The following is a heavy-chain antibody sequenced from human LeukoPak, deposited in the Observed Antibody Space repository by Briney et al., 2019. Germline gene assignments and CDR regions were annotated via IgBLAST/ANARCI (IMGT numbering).Heavy chain of an antibody. J-gene: IGHJ4*02. V-gene: IGHV3-74*01. CDR3: EREGEYYFDY. Sequence: GGTLRLSCAASGFTFSSYWMHWVRQPPGKGLVWVSHINSDGSSKSYADSVKGRFTISRDNAKHTLYLQRNSLRAEDTAVYYCEREGEYYFDYWGQGTLVTVSS. CDR2: INSDGSSK. CDR1: GFTFSSYW. D-gene: IGHD3-16*01.